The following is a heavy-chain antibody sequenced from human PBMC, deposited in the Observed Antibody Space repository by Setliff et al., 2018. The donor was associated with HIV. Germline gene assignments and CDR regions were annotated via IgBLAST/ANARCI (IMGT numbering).Heavy chain of an antibody. Sequence: GGSLRLSCAASGFTFSTYGMNWVRQAPGKGLEWAAVIWYDGNKKYYADSVKGRFTISRDNSKNTLYLQMNSLRAEDTAVYYCATSTGVRDHDAFDIWGQGTMVTVSS. J-gene: IGHJ3*02. CDR3: ATSTGVRDHDAFDI. CDR1: GFTFSTYG. D-gene: IGHD1-1*01. V-gene: IGHV3-33*01. CDR2: IWYDGNKK.